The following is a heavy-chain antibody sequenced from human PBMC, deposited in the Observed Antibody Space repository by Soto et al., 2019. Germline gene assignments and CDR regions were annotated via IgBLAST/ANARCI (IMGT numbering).Heavy chain of an antibody. Sequence: PGGSLRLSSAASGGPFSDYAMHWVRQAPGKGLEWVAVVSHDGRNTHYADSVKGRFTISRDSSKNTVSLEMTSLRAEDTAVYYYAKGGRQWLVTSDFNYWGQGALVTVSS. D-gene: IGHD6-19*01. CDR2: VSHDGRNT. CDR3: AKGGRQWLVTSDFNY. CDR1: GGPFSDYA. V-gene: IGHV3-30*18. J-gene: IGHJ4*02.